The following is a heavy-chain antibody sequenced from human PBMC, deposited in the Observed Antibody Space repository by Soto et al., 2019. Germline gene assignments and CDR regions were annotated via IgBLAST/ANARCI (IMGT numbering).Heavy chain of an antibody. D-gene: IGHD3-10*01. CDR1: GYSFSSYW. CDR3: ARIRSPSERGLFDY. CDR2: IYPGDSDT. Sequence: GESLKISCKGSGYSFSSYWIAWVRQMPGKGPEWMGIIYPGDSDTRYSPSFQGQVTISADKSISTAYLQWSSLKASDTAMYYCARIRSPSERGLFDYWGQGTLVTVSS. J-gene: IGHJ4*02. V-gene: IGHV5-51*01.